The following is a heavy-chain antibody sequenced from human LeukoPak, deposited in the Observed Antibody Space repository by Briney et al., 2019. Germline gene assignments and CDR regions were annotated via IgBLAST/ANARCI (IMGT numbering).Heavy chain of an antibody. J-gene: IGHJ4*02. CDR2: ISAYNGNT. V-gene: IGHV1-18*01. CDR1: GYTFSTYG. Sequence: ASVKVSCKASGYTFSTYGISWVRQAPGQGLEWMGWISAYNGNTNYAQKLQGRVTLTTDTSTSTAYMELRSLRSDDTAVYFCATDTDYYDRITYPVNLGQGTQFTVSS. D-gene: IGHD3-22*01. CDR3: ATDTDYYDRITYPVN.